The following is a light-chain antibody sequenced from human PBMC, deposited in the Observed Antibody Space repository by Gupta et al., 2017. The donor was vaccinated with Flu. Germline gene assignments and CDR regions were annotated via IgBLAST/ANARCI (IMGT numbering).Light chain of an antibody. CDR3: QQLNTYPYN. J-gene: IGKJ2*01. CDR1: ESISTW. Sequence: DIQMTQSPSTLSASAGDRVTITCRASESISTWLAWYQQKPGKAPKLLIYKASSLESGVPSRFSCSGSGTEFTLTISSLQPDDFAAYYCQQLNTYPYNFGQGTKLEIK. CDR2: KAS. V-gene: IGKV1-5*03.